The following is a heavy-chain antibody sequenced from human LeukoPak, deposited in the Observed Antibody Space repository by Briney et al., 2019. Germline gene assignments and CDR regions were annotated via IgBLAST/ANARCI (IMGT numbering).Heavy chain of an antibody. Sequence: GESLKISCKGSGYSFTSYWISRVRQMPGKGLEWMGRIDPSDSYTNYSPSFQGHVTISADKSISTAYLQWSSLKASETAMYYCARHAPGSYYAGWGQGTLVTVSS. D-gene: IGHD1-26*01. CDR2: IDPSDSYT. CDR1: GYSFTSYW. CDR3: ARHAPGSYYAG. V-gene: IGHV5-10-1*01. J-gene: IGHJ4*02.